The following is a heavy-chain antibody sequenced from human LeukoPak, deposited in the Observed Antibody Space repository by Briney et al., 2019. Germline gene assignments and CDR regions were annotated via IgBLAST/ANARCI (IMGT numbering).Heavy chain of an antibody. CDR3: ARLPVDATYYYYYGMDV. D-gene: IGHD2-15*01. CDR1: GFTLSSYW. V-gene: IGHV3-7*01. Sequence: GGSLRLSCAASGFTLSSYWMSWVRQAPGKGLEGVANIKQDGSEKYYVDSVKGRFTISRDNAKNSLYLQMNSLRAEDTAVYYCARLPVDATYYYYYGMDVWGQGTTVTVSS. CDR2: IKQDGSEK. J-gene: IGHJ6*02.